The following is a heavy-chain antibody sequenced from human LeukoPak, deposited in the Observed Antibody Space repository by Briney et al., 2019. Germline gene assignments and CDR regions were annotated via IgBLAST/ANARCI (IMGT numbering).Heavy chain of an antibody. Sequence: PSETLCLICTVSGGSIISKSYYWGWVRQPPGKGLEWIGSIYHSESVYYNPSLKSRIAISMDTSNNQFSLNLNSLTAADTAVYYCARDRLSQGAFDIWGQGTVVTVSS. CDR2: IYHSESV. CDR1: GGSIISKSYY. CDR3: ARDRLSQGAFDI. J-gene: IGHJ3*02. V-gene: IGHV4-39*07.